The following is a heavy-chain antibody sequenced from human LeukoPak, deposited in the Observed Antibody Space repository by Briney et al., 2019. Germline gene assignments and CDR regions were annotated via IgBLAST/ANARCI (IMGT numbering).Heavy chain of an antibody. CDR2: ISWNSGSI. Sequence: PGRSLRLSCAASGFTFDDYAMHWVRQAPGKDLEWVSGISWNSGSIGYADSVKGRFTISRDNAKNSLYLQMNSLRAEDTALYYCAKDSSSGWYYFDYWGQGTLVTVSS. CDR1: GFTFDDYA. D-gene: IGHD6-19*01. J-gene: IGHJ4*02. CDR3: AKDSSSGWYYFDY. V-gene: IGHV3-9*01.